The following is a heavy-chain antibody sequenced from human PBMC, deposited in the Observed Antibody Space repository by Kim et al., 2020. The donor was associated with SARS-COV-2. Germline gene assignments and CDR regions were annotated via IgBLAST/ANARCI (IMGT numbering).Heavy chain of an antibody. CDR3: AREYVEAAGTSGYYYYYGMDV. CDR1: GFTFSSYW. D-gene: IGHD6-13*01. Sequence: GGSLRLSCAASGFTFSSYWMHWVRQAPGKGLVWVSRINSDGSSTSYADSVKGRFTISRDNAKNTLYLQMNSLRAEDTAVYYCAREYVEAAGTSGYYYYYGMDVWGQGTTVTVSS. CDR2: INSDGSST. J-gene: IGHJ6*02. V-gene: IGHV3-74*01.